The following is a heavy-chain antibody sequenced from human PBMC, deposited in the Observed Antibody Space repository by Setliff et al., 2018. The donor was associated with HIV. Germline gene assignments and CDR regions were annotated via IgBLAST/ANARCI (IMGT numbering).Heavy chain of an antibody. Sequence: PSETLSLTCTVSGGSISSSSGFYWGWIRQPPGKGLEWLGSVYHSGSTYYNPSLKSRVTISVDTSKNQFSLRLRSVTAADTAVYYCARVSCSSWYSIPRYYYYSMDVWGNGTTVTVSS. CDR3: ARVSCSSWYSIPRYYYYSMDV. J-gene: IGHJ6*03. V-gene: IGHV4-39*07. CDR2: VYHSGST. D-gene: IGHD6-13*01. CDR1: GGSISSSSGFY.